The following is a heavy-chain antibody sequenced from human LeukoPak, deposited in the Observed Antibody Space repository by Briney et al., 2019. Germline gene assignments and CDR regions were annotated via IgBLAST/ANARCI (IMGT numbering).Heavy chain of an antibody. J-gene: IGHJ4*02. D-gene: IGHD3-10*01. V-gene: IGHV3-48*03. CDR2: ISSSGSTM. CDR3: ARDLGDITMVRGDADY. Sequence: GGSLRLSCAASGFTFSSYEMNWVRQAPGKGLEWVSYISSSGSTMYSADSVKGRFTSSRDNAQNSLYLQMNSLRAEDTAVYYCARDLGDITMVRGDADYCGQGTLVTVSS. CDR1: GFTFSSYE.